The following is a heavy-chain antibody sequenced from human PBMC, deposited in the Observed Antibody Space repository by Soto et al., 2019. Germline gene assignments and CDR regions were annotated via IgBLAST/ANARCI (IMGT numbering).Heavy chain of an antibody. CDR2: IFYLGSS. V-gene: IGHV4-39*01. CDR1: GDSIISSDFY. CDR3: ARHSLALRKNNWFDP. D-gene: IGHD3-3*02. Sequence: SEALSLTCTVSGDSIISSDFYRGGVRQPPGKGLEWIGSIFYLGSSYYNPSLKSRVTMSVDTSKNQFSLRLRSVTAADTALYFCARHSLALRKNNWFDPWGQGIMVTVSS. J-gene: IGHJ5*02.